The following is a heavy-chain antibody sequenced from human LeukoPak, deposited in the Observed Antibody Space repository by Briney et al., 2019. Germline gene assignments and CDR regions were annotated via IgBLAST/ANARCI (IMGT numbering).Heavy chain of an antibody. D-gene: IGHD3-16*01. V-gene: IGHV4-30-2*01. J-gene: IGHJ4*02. CDR2: MHRSGTT. CDR1: GTSVSSGDYY. Sequence: SETLSLTCTVSGTSVSSGDYYWTWIRQPPGKALECLGYMHRSGTTYYNPSLQSRVTVSVDFSNNQFSLRLASVRAADTAVYYCARAPYQHLLGNCGQGTLVTVSS. CDR3: ARAPYQHLLGN.